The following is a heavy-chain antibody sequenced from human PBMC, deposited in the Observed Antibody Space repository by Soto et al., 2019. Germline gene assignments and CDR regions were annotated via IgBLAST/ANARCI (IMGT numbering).Heavy chain of an antibody. V-gene: IGHV3-21*01. J-gene: IGHJ6*03. CDR2: ISSISSSM. CDR1: GFAFSSYS. CDR3: PRGSGEQLVLRGIYYYSMDV. Sequence: EVPLVESGGGLVKPAGSLRLSCAPSGFAFSSYSMNWVRQAPGKGLEWVSFISSISSSMYYANSVKGRFIISRDNAKNSLGPQMIRLGAEATAVSYCPRGSGEQLVLRGIYYYSMDVRRKGTPVTVS. D-gene: IGHD6-6*01.